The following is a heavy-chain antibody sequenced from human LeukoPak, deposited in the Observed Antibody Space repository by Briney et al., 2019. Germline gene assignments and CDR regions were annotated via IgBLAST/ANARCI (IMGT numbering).Heavy chain of an antibody. D-gene: IGHD6-13*01. CDR3: ARVGYSSTPYGMDV. V-gene: IGHV3-30*03. CDR1: GFTFSSYG. CDR2: ISYDGSNK. Sequence: HPGGSLRLSCAAPGFTFSSYGMPWVRQAPGKGLEWVAVISYDGSNKYYADSVKGRFTISRGNSKNTLYLQMNSLRAEDTAVYYCARVGYSSTPYGMDVWGQGTTVTVSS. J-gene: IGHJ6*02.